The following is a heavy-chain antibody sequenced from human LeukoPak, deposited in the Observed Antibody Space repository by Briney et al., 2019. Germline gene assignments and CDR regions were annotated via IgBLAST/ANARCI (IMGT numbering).Heavy chain of an antibody. J-gene: IGHJ4*02. CDR3: TRHHDYGDKIDY. V-gene: IGHV4-39*01. D-gene: IGHD4-23*01. CDR2: IHYSGST. Sequence: SETLSLTCTVSGGSVTSASHYWAWVRQPPGKGLEWIGSIHYSGSTYYSPSLKSRLTISGDTSKSQFSLKLTFVTAADTAVYYCTRHHDYGDKIDYWGQGTLVTVSS. CDR1: GGSVTSASHY.